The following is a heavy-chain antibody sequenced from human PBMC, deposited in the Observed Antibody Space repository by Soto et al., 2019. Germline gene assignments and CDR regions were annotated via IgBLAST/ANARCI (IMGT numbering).Heavy chain of an antibody. V-gene: IGHV3-48*01. CDR3: ARNRDYIWGSYRSYYFDY. CDR1: GFTFSSYS. J-gene: IGHJ4*02. D-gene: IGHD3-16*02. CDR2: ISSSSSTI. Sequence: GGSLRLSCAASGFTFSSYSMNWVRQAPGKGLEWVSYISSSSSTIYYADSVKGRFTISRDNAKNSLCLQMNSLRAEYTAVYYCARNRDYIWGSYRSYYFDYWGQGTLVTVSS.